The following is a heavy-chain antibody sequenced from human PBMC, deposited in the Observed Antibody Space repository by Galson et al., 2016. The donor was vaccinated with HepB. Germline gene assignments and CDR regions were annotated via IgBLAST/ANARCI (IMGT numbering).Heavy chain of an antibody. CDR3: AKNPKFGDYAYSDY. CDR1: GFTFSSYA. Sequence: SLRLSCAASGFTFSSYAKSWVRQAPGKGLEWVSTISGNSVATYYTDSLKGRFTISRDDSRRTLYLHLNSLRAEDTAVYYCAKNPKFGDYAYSDYWGQGTLVTVSS. V-gene: IGHV3-23*01. CDR2: ISGNSVAT. J-gene: IGHJ4*02. D-gene: IGHD4-17*01.